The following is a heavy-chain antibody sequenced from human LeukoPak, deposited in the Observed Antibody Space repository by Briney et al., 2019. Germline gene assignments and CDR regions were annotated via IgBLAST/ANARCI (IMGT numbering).Heavy chain of an antibody. D-gene: IGHD3-22*01. Sequence: SVKVSCKASGGTFSSYAISWVRQAPGQGLEWMGGIIPIFGTANYAQKFHGRVTITTDESTSTAYMELSSLRSEDTAVYYCASAAAAHYYDSSGYLWPDYWGQGTLVTVSS. CDR3: ASAAAAHYYDSSGYLWPDY. CDR2: IIPIFGTA. CDR1: GGTFSSYA. J-gene: IGHJ4*02. V-gene: IGHV1-69*05.